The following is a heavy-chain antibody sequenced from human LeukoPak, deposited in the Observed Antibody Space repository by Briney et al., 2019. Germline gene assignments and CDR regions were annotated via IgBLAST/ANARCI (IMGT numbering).Heavy chain of an antibody. V-gene: IGHV4-59*08. J-gene: IGHJ4*02. CDR2: VYYSGST. CDR3: AATMVRGVHTHFDY. CDR1: GGSITNYY. D-gene: IGHD3-10*01. Sequence: PSETLSLTCTVSGGSITNYYWSWIRQPPGKGLEWIGYVYYSGSTNYNPSLKSRVTISVDTSKNQFSLKLSSVTAADTAAYYCAATMVRGVHTHFDYWGQGTLVTVSS.